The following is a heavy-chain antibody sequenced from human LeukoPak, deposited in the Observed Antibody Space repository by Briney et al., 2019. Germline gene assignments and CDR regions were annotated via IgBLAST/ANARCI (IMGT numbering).Heavy chain of an antibody. J-gene: IGHJ6*02. CDR2: MNPNSGNT. Sequence: ASVKVSCKASGYTFTSYDINWVRQATGQGLEWMGWMNPNSGNTGYAQKFQGRVTMTRNTSISTAYMELSSLRSEDTAVYYCARGHLFRGYSTLRDYYYGMDVWGQGTTVTVSS. CDR3: ARGHLFRGYSTLRDYYYGMDV. D-gene: IGHD6-13*01. V-gene: IGHV1-8*01. CDR1: GYTFTSYD.